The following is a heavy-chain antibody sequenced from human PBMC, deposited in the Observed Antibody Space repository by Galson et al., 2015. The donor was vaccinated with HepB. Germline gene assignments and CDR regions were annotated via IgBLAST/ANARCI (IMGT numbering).Heavy chain of an antibody. D-gene: IGHD4-17*01. J-gene: IGHJ4*02. CDR1: GFTFTNYI. V-gene: IGHV3-33*01. CDR2: IASDGTKR. Sequence: SLRLSCAASGFTFTNYIIHWVRQAPGKGLEWVALIASDGTKRYNSDLVKGRFTISRDNSMNTVYVQMNSLRAEDTAIYYCARELRVTTGAANDYWGRGTLVTVSS. CDR3: ARELRVTTGAANDY.